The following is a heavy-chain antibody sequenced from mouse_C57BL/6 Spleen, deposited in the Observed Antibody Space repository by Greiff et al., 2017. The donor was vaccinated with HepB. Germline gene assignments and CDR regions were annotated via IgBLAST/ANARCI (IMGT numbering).Heavy chain of an antibody. CDR3: AKTAMVRGAMDY. J-gene: IGHJ4*01. Sequence: VKLMESGPGLVQPSQSLSITCTVSGFSLTSYGVHWVRQSPGKGLEWLGVIWRGGSTDYNAAFMSRLSITKDNSKSQVFFKMNSLQADDTAIYYCAKTAMVRGAMDYWGQGTSVTVSS. D-gene: IGHD2-2*01. V-gene: IGHV2-5*01. CDR1: GFSLTSYG. CDR2: IWRGGST.